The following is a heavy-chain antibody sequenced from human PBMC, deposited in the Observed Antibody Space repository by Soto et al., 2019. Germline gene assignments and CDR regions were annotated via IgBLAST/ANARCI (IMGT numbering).Heavy chain of an antibody. D-gene: IGHD5-18*01. CDR2: ISYDGSNK. Sequence: LRLSCAASGFTFSSYAMHWVRQAPGKGLEWVAVISYDGSNKYYADSVKGRFTISRDNSKNTLYLQMNSLRAEDTAVYYCARDATGYSYGFFDYWGQGTLVTVSS. J-gene: IGHJ4*02. CDR1: GFTFSSYA. CDR3: ARDATGYSYGFFDY. V-gene: IGHV3-30-3*01.